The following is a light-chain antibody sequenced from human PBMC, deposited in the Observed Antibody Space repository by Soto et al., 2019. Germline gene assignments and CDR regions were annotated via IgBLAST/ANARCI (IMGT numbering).Light chain of an antibody. CDR1: ESLKRF. CDR3: QERGGAWLS. CDR2: DVS. J-gene: IGKJ4*01. Sequence: IVLTQSPATLSLSPGERATLSCRASESLKRFLAWYQQKPGQAPRLLIYDVSTRATGIPARFSGSGSGTDFTLTISSLQPEDFAVYYCQERGGAWLSFGGGTRMEIK. V-gene: IGKV3-11*01.